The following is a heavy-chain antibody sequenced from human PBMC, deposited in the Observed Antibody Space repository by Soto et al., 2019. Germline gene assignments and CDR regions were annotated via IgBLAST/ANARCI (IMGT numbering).Heavy chain of an antibody. J-gene: IGHJ4*02. V-gene: IGHV3-11*01. D-gene: IGHD4-17*01. CDR3: ARVGMTTVTTIDY. CDR1: GFTFSDYY. CDR2: ISSSGSTI. Sequence: KPXVSLRLSCAASGFTFSDYYMSWIRQAPGKGLEWVSYISSSGSTIYYADSVKGRFTISRDNAKNSLYLQMNSLRAEDTAVYYCARVGMTTVTTIDYWGQGTLVTVSS.